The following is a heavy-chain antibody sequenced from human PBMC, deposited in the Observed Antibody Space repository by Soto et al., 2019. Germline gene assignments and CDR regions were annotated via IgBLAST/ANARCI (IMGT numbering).Heavy chain of an antibody. CDR3: ARAYSDFWTSYHYGMDV. J-gene: IGHJ6*02. CDR2: IYQSGST. V-gene: IGHV4-30-2*01. D-gene: IGHD3-3*01. Sequence: QLQLQESGSGLVKPSQTLSLTCAVSGVSISSDGYSWSWIRQPPGKGLEWIGFIYQSGSTYYNPSLKGRGTMSVDRSKNQFSLKLTSVTAADTAVYYCARAYSDFWTSYHYGMDVWGQGTTVTVSS. CDR1: GVSISSDGYS.